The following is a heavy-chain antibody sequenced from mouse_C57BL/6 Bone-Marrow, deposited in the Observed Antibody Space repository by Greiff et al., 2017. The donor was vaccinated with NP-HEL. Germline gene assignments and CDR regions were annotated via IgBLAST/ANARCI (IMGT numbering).Heavy chain of an antibody. CDR3: TRDLNWDWYFDV. CDR2: ISSGGDYI. CDR1: GFTFSSYA. D-gene: IGHD4-1*01. J-gene: IGHJ1*03. V-gene: IGHV5-9-1*02. Sequence: EVKLVESGEGLVKPGGSLKLSCAASGFTFSSYAMSWVRQTPEKRLEWVAYISSGGDYIYYADTVQGRFTISRDNARNTQYLQMSSMKSEDTAMNYYTRDLNWDWYFDVWGTGTTVTVSS.